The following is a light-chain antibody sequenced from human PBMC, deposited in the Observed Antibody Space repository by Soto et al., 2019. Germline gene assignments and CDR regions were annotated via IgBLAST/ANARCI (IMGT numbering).Light chain of an antibody. V-gene: IGKV3-20*01. CDR2: GAS. J-gene: IGKJ1*01. Sequence: EIVLTQSPGTLSLTPGERATLSCRASQSVSSNYLAWYQQKPGQAPRLLIYGASSRATGIPDRFSGSGSGTDFSLSISRLESEDFAVYYCQQYGDSPVTFGQGTKVDIK. CDR1: QSVSSNY. CDR3: QQYGDSPVT.